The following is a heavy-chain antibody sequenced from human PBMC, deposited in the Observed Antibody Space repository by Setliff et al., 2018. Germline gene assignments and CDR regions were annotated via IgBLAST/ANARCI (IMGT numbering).Heavy chain of an antibody. CDR1: GFSFRNDG. J-gene: IGHJ3*02. V-gene: IGHV3-30*12. CDR2: IAYDGINK. CDR3: AKEQSRPGAFDI. D-gene: IGHD1-26*01. Sequence: GSLRLSCAASGFSFRNDGMHWVRQAPGKGLEWVAVIAYDGINKYYADSVKGRFTISRDNPKNTLYPQMNSLRAEDTAVYYCAKEQSRPGAFDIWGQGTMVTVSS.